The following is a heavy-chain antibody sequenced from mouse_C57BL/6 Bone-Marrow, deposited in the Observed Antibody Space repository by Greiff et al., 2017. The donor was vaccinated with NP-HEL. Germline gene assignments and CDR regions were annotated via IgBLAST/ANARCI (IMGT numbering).Heavy chain of an antibody. CDR2: ISYSGST. CDR1: GYSITSGYD. Sequence: EVKLQESGPGMVKPSQSLSLTCTVTGYSITSGYDWHWIRHFPGNKLEWMGYISYSGSTNYNPSLKSRISITHDTSKNHFVLKLNSVTTEDTATDDCARGNYGSSYEYAMDYWGQGTSVTVSS. CDR3: ARGNYGSSYEYAMDY. D-gene: IGHD1-1*01. J-gene: IGHJ4*01. V-gene: IGHV3-1*01.